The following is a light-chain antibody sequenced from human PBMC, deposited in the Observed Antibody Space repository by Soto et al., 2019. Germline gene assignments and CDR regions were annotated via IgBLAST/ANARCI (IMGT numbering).Light chain of an antibody. CDR3: QPYNDWPSWT. CDR1: QNLRSS. J-gene: IGKJ1*01. Sequence: VMTQSPATLSVSPGERATLSCRASQNLRSSLAWYQQKPGQAPRLLIYGASTRATGIPARFSASGSGTEFTLTISSLQSEDYAVYYCQPYNDWPSWTFGQGTKVDIK. CDR2: GAS. V-gene: IGKV3-15*01.